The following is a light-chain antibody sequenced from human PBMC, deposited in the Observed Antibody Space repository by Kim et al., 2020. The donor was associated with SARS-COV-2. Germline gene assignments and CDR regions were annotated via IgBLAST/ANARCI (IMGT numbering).Light chain of an antibody. Sequence: NFMLTQPHSVSGSPEKTVSISCTRSRGSIAGKYVQWYQQRPGSAPTTVIYEDKQRPSAVPDRFSGSIDTSSNSAFLTISGLKTEDEADYYCQTYDNRNVLFGGGTQLTVL. CDR3: QTYDNRNVL. CDR2: EDK. V-gene: IGLV6-57*04. CDR1: RGSIAGKY. J-gene: IGLJ2*01.